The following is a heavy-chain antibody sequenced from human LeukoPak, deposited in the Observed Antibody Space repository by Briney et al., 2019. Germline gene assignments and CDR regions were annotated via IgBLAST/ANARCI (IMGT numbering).Heavy chain of an antibody. CDR2: ISGSGGST. D-gene: IGHD3-10*01. CDR3: AKSIYGSGSLSYFDY. CDR1: GFTFSSYT. V-gene: IGHV3-23*01. J-gene: IGHJ4*02. Sequence: PGESLRLSCAASGFTFSSYTMNWVRQAPGKGLEWVSAISGSGGSTYYADSVKGRFTISRDNSKNTLYLQMNSLRAEDTAVYYCAKSIYGSGSLSYFDYWGQGTLVTVSS.